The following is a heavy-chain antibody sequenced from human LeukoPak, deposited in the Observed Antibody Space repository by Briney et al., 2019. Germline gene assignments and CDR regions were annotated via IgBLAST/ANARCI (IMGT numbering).Heavy chain of an antibody. CDR3: ARSVFAGYGSGTHYDY. V-gene: IGHV3-21*01. CDR2: ISSSGSSI. J-gene: IGHJ4*02. D-gene: IGHD3-10*01. Sequence: GGSLRLSCAASGFTFSSYSMNWVRQAPGKGLKWVSSISSSGSSIYYADSVKGRFTISRDNAKNSLYLQMSSLRAEDTAVYYCARSVFAGYGSGTHYDYWGQGTLVTVSS. CDR1: GFTFSSYS.